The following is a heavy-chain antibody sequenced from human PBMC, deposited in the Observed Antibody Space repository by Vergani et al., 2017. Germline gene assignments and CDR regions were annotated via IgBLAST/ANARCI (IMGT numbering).Heavy chain of an antibody. Sequence: QLQLQESGPGLVKPSETLSLTCTVSGGSISSSSYYWGWIRQPPGKGLEWIGSIYYSGSPYYNPSLKSRVIISVDTSKNQFSLMLSSVTAADTAVYYCARGRYFSSTSCWYYYYMDVWGKGTTVTVSS. CDR3: ARGRYFSSTSCWYYYYMDV. V-gene: IGHV4-39*01. D-gene: IGHD2-2*01. CDR2: IYYSGSP. CDR1: GGSISSSSYY. J-gene: IGHJ6*03.